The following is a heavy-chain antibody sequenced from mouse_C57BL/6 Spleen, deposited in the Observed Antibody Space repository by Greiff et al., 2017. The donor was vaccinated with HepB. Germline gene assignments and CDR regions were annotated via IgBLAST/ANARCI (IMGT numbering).Heavy chain of an antibody. D-gene: IGHD3-2*02. CDR1: GFTFSSYA. Sequence: DVKLMESGGGLVKPGGSLKLSCAASGFTFSSYAMSWVRQTPEKRLEWVATISDGGSYTYYPDNVKGRFTISRDNAKNNLYLQMSHLKSEDTAMYYCARDLGSSGPHYFDYWGQGTTLTVSS. CDR3: ARDLGSSGPHYFDY. V-gene: IGHV5-4*01. CDR2: ISDGGSYT. J-gene: IGHJ2*01.